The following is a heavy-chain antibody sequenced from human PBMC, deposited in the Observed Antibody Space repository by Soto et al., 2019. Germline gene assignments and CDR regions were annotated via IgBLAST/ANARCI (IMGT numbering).Heavy chain of an antibody. CDR2: ISGSNGNT. Sequence: QVQLVQSGAEVKKPGASVKVSRKTSGYTFTLYGISWVRQAPGQGLEWMGWISGSNGNTNYAQKFQGRVTMTADTSTSTGYMELRSLRSDDTAVYYCARRVGVAPVYDAYDFWGQGTLVTVSS. V-gene: IGHV1-18*01. D-gene: IGHD2-15*01. CDR3: ARRVGVAPVYDAYDF. J-gene: IGHJ3*01. CDR1: GYTFTLYG.